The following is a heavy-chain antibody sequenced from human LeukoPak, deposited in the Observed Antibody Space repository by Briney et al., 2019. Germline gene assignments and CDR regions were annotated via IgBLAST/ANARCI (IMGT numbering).Heavy chain of an antibody. CDR2: SQKSGST. Sequence: PSETLSLTCTVSGGSISNYHWTWIRQSPGKTLEWIGCSQKSGSTHYNPSLKSRVTISVDTSKNQFSLKLSSVTAADTAAYYCARIGYCTNGVCYGLDYWGQGTLVTVSS. CDR3: ARIGYCTNGVCYGLDY. J-gene: IGHJ4*02. V-gene: IGHV4-59*12. D-gene: IGHD2-8*01. CDR1: GGSISNYH.